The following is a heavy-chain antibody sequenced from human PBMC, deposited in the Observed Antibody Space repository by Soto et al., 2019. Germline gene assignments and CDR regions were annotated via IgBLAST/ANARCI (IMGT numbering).Heavy chain of an antibody. CDR1: GFTFSSYA. Sequence: EVQLLESGGGLVQPGGSLRLSCASSGFTFSSYAMSWVRQAPGKGLEWVSTISGSGGNTFYADSVKGRFTISRDNSKNTLYLQMNSLRAEDTAVYYCATVDVLTGYHGVLPNFDCWGQGTLVTVSS. CDR2: ISGSGGNT. V-gene: IGHV3-23*01. D-gene: IGHD3-9*01. CDR3: ATVDVLTGYHGVLPNFDC. J-gene: IGHJ4*02.